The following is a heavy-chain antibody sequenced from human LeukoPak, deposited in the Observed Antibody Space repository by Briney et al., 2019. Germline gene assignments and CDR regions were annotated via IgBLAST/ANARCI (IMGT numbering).Heavy chain of an antibody. CDR3: ARGGLLRGSYWYAYYFDY. J-gene: IGHJ4*02. Sequence: SETLSLTCAVYGGSFSGYYWSWIRQPPGKGLEWIGEINHSGSTNYNPSLKSRVTISVDTSKNQFSLKLNSVTAADTAVYYCARGGLLRGSYWYAYYFDYWGQGTLVTVSS. V-gene: IGHV4-34*01. D-gene: IGHD1-26*01. CDR1: GGSFSGYY. CDR2: INHSGST.